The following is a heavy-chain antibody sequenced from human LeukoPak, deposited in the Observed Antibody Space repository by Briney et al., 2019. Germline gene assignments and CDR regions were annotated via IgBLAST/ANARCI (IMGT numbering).Heavy chain of an antibody. V-gene: IGHV3-21*01. CDR1: GFTFSGYS. CDR2: ISSSSSYI. CDR3: ARVVSGLRYFDWSPDAFDI. D-gene: IGHD3-9*01. Sequence: GGSLRLSCAASGFTFSGYSMNWVRQAPGKGLEWVSSISSSSSYIYYADSVKGRFTISRDNAKNSLYLQMNSLRAEDTAVYYCARVVSGLRYFDWSPDAFDIWGQGTMVTVSS. J-gene: IGHJ3*02.